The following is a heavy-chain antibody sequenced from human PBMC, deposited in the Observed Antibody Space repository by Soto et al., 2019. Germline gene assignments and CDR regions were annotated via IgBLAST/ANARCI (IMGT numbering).Heavy chain of an antibody. J-gene: IGHJ3*02. V-gene: IGHV3-66*01. D-gene: IGHD2-15*01. CDR2: IYNEFT. CDR1: GFTVTDIY. CDR3: VREPRYCSGGSCSIMGDAFDI. Sequence: EVQLVESGGGLVQPGGSLRLSCVASGFTVTDIYLNWGRKAPGKGLEWVSVIYNEFTDYADSVRGRFSISTDSSKNALYLQMNSLRAEDSAVYYCVREPRYCSGGSCSIMGDAFDIWGQGTMVTVSS.